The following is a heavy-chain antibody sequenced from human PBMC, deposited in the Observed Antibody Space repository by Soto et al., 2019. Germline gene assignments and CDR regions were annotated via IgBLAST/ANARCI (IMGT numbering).Heavy chain of an antibody. D-gene: IGHD2-15*01. V-gene: IGHV3-30-3*01. CDR2: ISYDGSNK. Sequence: GGSLRLSCAASGFTFSSYAMHWVRQATGKGLEWVAVISYDGSNKYYADSVKGRFTISRDNSKNTLYLQMNSLRAEDTAVYYCARGIVVVVAATPHYYGMDVWGQGTTVTVSS. CDR3: ARGIVVVVAATPHYYGMDV. CDR1: GFTFSSYA. J-gene: IGHJ6*02.